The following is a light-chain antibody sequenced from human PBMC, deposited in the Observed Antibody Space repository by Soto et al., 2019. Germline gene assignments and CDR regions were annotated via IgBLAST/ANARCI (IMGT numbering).Light chain of an antibody. CDR3: QQYHSSPYT. CDR2: AAS. Sequence: EIVLTQSPGTLSLSPGESATLSCRASRSLDSGQLAWYQQKVGRAPRLLIFAASGRPPTIPSRFSGSGSGTDFTLTISRLEAEDFAVYFCQQYHSSPYTFGQGTRLEIK. V-gene: IGKV3-20*01. CDR1: RSLDSGQ. J-gene: IGKJ2*01.